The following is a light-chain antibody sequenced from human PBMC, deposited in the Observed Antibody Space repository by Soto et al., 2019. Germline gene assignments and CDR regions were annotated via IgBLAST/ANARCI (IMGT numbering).Light chain of an antibody. Sequence: EIVLTQSPATLSLSPGERATLSCRASQSVSSYLAWYQQKPGQAPRLLIYDASNRATGIPARFSGSGSGTDSTLTISSLEPEDFAVYYYQQRSNWPFTVGPGTKVDIK. V-gene: IGKV3-11*01. CDR2: DAS. J-gene: IGKJ3*01. CDR3: QQRSNWPFT. CDR1: QSVSSY.